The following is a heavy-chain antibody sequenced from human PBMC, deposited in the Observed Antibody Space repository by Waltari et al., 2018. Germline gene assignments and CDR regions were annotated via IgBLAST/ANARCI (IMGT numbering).Heavy chain of an antibody. D-gene: IGHD2-2*01. CDR1: GYTFTGYY. CDR2: INPNSGGT. V-gene: IGHV1-2*02. CDR3: SIAADIVVVPAASWFDT. Sequence: QVQLVQSGAEVKKPGASVKVSCKASGYTFTGYYMHWVRQAPGQGLGWMGWINPNSGGTNKEQKLQCRVTMTSETSISAAYMERSRPGSEDTAVYYCSIAADIVVVPAASWFDTWGQGTLVTVSS. J-gene: IGHJ5*02.